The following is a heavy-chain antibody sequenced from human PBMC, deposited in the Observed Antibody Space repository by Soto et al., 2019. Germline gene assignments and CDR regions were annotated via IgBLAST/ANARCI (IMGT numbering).Heavy chain of an antibody. CDR3: ARDRGYDAHDYYYNAMDV. D-gene: IGHD2-15*01. J-gene: IGHJ6*02. Sequence: GGSLRLSCISSGFTFRTYTMNWVRQAPGKGLEWVSGIRGFSPYTFYAESVKGRFTISRDNAKNSLYLQMNSPRAEDTAVYYCARDRGYDAHDYYYNAMDVWGQGTTATVSS. V-gene: IGHV3-21*01. CDR1: GFTFRTYT. CDR2: IRGFSPYT.